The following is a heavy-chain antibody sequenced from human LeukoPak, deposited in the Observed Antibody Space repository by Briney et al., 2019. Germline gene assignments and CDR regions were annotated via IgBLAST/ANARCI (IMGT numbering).Heavy chain of an antibody. CDR3: VRNGGSLDY. V-gene: IGHV3-7*01. D-gene: IGHD2-15*01. Sequence: GGSLRLSCAASGFTFSNYWMHWVRQAPGKGLEWVAGINLDGTDKYYVDAVKGRFTISRDNAKNSLFLEMNSLRATDTAVYYCVRNGGSLDYWGQGTLVTVSS. CDR1: GFTFSNYW. CDR2: INLDGTDK. J-gene: IGHJ4*02.